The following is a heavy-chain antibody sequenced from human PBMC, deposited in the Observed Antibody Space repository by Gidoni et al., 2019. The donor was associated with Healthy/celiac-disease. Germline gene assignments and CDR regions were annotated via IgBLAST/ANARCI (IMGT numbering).Heavy chain of an antibody. CDR3: ARDNLYSSSWKEVNWFDP. CDR2: ISYDGSNK. D-gene: IGHD6-13*01. J-gene: IGHJ5*02. CDR1: GCTIHSEP. Sequence: QVPLVESGGGGVQPGRSRRLSGAAAGCTIHSEPMRWVRQAPGKGLEWVAVISYDGSNKYYADSVKGRFTISRDNSKNTLYLQMNSLRAEDTAVYYCARDNLYSSSWKEVNWFDPWGQGTLVTVSS. V-gene: IGHV3-30-3*01.